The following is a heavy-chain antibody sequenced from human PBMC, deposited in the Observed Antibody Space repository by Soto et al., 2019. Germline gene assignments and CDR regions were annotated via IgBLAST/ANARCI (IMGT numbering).Heavy chain of an antibody. CDR2: IYYSGST. J-gene: IGHJ5*02. CDR3: ARSKVTVITPNWFDP. CDR1: GGSISSYY. Sequence: LSLTCTVSGGSISSYYWSWIRQPPGKGLEWIGYIYYSGSTNYNPSLKSRVTISVDTSKNQFSLKLSSVTAADTAVYYCARSKVTVITPNWFDPWGQGTLVTVSS. D-gene: IGHD3-22*01. V-gene: IGHV4-59*01.